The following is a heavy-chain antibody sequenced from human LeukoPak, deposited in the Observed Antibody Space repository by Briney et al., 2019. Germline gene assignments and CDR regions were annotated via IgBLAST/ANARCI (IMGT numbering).Heavy chain of an antibody. Sequence: GGSLRLSCAASGFTFSSYAMHWVRQAPGKGLEWVAVISYDGSNKYYADSVKGRFAISRDNSKNTLYLQMNSLRAEDTAVYYCAKSPWTRYYDSSGYPFFDYWGQGTLVTVSS. CDR1: GFTFSSYA. V-gene: IGHV3-30-3*02. CDR2: ISYDGSNK. J-gene: IGHJ4*02. CDR3: AKSPWTRYYDSSGYPFFDY. D-gene: IGHD3-22*01.